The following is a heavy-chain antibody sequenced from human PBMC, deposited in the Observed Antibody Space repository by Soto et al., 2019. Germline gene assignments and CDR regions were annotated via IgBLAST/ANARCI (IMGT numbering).Heavy chain of an antibody. V-gene: IGHV4-30-2*01. CDR3: ARGSVVAIDY. CDR2: IYHGST. J-gene: IGHJ4*02. Sequence: QLQPQESGSGLVKPSQTLSLTCAVSGGSISSSGYSWSWIRQPPGKGLEWIGYIYHGSTYYNPSLXXRVTISVDRSKNQFSLKLSSVTAADTAVYYCARGSVVAIDYWGQGTLVTVSS. D-gene: IGHD2-21*01. CDR1: GGSISSSGYS.